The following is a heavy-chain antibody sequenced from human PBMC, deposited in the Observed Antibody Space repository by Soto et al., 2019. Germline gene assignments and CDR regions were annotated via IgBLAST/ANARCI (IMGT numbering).Heavy chain of an antibody. CDR1: GFTFSTHS. J-gene: IGHJ4*02. D-gene: IGHD2-2*01. CDR2: ITSSSVTM. V-gene: IGHV3-48*01. CDR3: VGEVGFQLIY. Sequence: EVQLVESGGGLVQPGGSLRLSCAASGFTFSTHSMNWVRQAPGKGLEWISYITSSSVTMYADSVKGRFTISRDNAKNSLYLQMNGMRAEDTAVYFCVGEVGFQLIYWGKGTLVTVSS.